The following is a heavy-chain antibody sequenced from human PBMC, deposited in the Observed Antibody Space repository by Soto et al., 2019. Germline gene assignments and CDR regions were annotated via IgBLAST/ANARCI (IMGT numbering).Heavy chain of an antibody. D-gene: IGHD1-1*01. J-gene: IGHJ4*02. CDR3: ARRAASTAFYEY. Sequence: PGESLKISCKGSGYSFTNYWIGWVRQMPGKGLEWMGIIYPGDSDTRYSTSFQGQVTISADKSISTAYLQWSSLKASDSAMYYWARRAASTAFYEYWGQGTLVTVSS. CDR2: IYPGDSDT. CDR1: GYSFTNYW. V-gene: IGHV5-51*01.